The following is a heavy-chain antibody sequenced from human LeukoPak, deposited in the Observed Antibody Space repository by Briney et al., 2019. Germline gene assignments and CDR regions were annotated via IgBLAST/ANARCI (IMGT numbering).Heavy chain of an antibody. CDR3: ARVQVGSGSYNALVSFWFDP. J-gene: IGHJ5*02. Sequence: ASVKVSCKASGYTFTSYGISWVRQAPGQGLEWMGWISAYNGNTNYVQKLQGRVTMTTDTSTSTAYMELRSLRSDDTAVYYCARVQVGSGSYNALVSFWFDPWGQGTLVTVSS. V-gene: IGHV1-18*01. CDR2: ISAYNGNT. D-gene: IGHD3-10*01. CDR1: GYTFTSYG.